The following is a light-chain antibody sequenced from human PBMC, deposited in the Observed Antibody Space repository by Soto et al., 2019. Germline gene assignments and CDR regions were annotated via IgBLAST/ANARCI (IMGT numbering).Light chain of an antibody. J-gene: IGLJ3*02. V-gene: IGLV1-40*01. Sequence: QSVLTQPPSVSGAPGQRVTISCTGSSSNIGAGYDVHWYQQLPGTAPKLLIYRNNNRPSGVPDRFSGSKSGTSASLAITGLQAEDEADYYGHSYDSSLSGSVFGGGTKLTVL. CDR1: SSNIGAGYD. CDR2: RNN. CDR3: HSYDSSLSGSV.